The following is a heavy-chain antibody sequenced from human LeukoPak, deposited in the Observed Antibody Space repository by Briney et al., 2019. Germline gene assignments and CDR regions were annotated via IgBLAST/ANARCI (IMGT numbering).Heavy chain of an antibody. J-gene: IGHJ4*02. CDR1: GFTFSSYG. CDR2: ISGSGGST. V-gene: IGHV3-23*01. Sequence: GGSLRLSCAASGFTFSSYGMSWVRQAPGKGLEWVSAISGSGGSTYYADSVKGRFTISRDNSKNTLYLQMNSLRAEDTAVYYCAKLLGSWYYFDYWGQGTLVTVSS. D-gene: IGHD6-13*01. CDR3: AKLLGSWYYFDY.